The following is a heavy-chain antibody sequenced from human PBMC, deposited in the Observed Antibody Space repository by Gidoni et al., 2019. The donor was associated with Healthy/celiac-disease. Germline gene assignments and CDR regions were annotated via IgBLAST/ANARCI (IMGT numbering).Heavy chain of an antibody. V-gene: IGHV3-11*01. J-gene: IGHJ3*02. CDR1: GFTFSYYY. D-gene: IGHD2-15*01. Sequence: QVQLVESGGGLVKPGGSLRLSCAASGFTFSYYYMSWIRQAPGKGLEWVSYISSSGSTIYYADSVKGRFNIARDNAKNSLYLQMNSLRAEDTAVYYCASQRSIADGPYTEDAFDIWGQGTMVTVSS. CDR2: ISSSGSTI. CDR3: ASQRSIADGPYTEDAFDI.